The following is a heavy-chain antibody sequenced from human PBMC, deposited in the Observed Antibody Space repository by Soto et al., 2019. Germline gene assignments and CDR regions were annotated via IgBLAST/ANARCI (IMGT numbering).Heavy chain of an antibody. CDR1: GFTFSSYS. CDR2: ISSSSSYI. D-gene: IGHD3-3*01. CDR3: ASDYDFWSGYQAVDY. Sequence: GGSLRLSCAASGFTFSSYSMNWVRQAPGKGLEWVSSISSSSSYIYYADSVKGRFTISRDNAKNSLYLQMNSLRAEDTAVYYCASDYDFWSGYQAVDYWGQGTLVTVSS. J-gene: IGHJ4*02. V-gene: IGHV3-21*01.